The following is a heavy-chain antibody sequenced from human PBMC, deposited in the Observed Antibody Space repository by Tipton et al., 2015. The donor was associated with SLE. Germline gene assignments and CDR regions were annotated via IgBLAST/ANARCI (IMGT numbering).Heavy chain of an antibody. D-gene: IGHD7-27*01. CDR3: ARRQTDPLGFDY. Sequence: TLSLTCIVSGDSISSSSYYWGWIRQPPGKGLEWIGYISYSGSTNYNPSLKSRVTISVDTSKNQFSLKLSSVTAADTAVYYCARRQTDPLGFDYWGQGTLVTVSS. CDR1: GDSISSSSYY. V-gene: IGHV4-61*05. CDR2: ISYSGST. J-gene: IGHJ4*02.